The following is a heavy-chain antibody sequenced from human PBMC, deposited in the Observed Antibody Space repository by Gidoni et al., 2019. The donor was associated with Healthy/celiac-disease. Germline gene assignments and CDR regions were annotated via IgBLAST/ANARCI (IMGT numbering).Heavy chain of an antibody. J-gene: IGHJ4*02. Sequence: QVQLVESGGGVVQHGRSLRLSCAASGFTVSSYGMHWVRQSPGKGLWLVAVISYDGSNKYYADSVKGRVTIPRYNSKNTLDRQMNSLRAEDTAVYYCAKDDSSGMFLEYWGQGTLGTVSS. V-gene: IGHV3-30*18. D-gene: IGHD3-22*01. CDR3: AKDDSSGMFLEY. CDR1: GFTVSSYG. CDR2: ISYDGSNK.